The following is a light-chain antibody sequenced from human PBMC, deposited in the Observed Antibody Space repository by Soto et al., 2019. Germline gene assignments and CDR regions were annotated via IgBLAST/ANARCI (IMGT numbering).Light chain of an antibody. Sequence: QSVLTQPASVSGSPGQSIAISCTGTRSDVGAYNYVSWYQQHPGKAPKLMISEVTNRPSGVSDRFSGSKSGNTASLTISRLQAEDEADYYCSSFTSRFTFVFGTGTKVTV. CDR3: SSFTSRFTFV. J-gene: IGLJ1*01. CDR2: EVT. V-gene: IGLV2-14*01. CDR1: RSDVGAYNY.